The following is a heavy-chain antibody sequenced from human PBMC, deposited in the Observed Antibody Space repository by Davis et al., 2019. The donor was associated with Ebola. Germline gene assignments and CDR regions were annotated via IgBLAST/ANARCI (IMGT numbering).Heavy chain of an antibody. J-gene: IGHJ6*02. V-gene: IGHV4-59*06. CDR3: AGSEYSSSSYGMDV. CDR1: GGSISSYY. D-gene: IGHD6-6*01. Sequence: MPSETLSLTCTVSGGSISSYYWSWIRQHPGKGLEWIGYIYYSGSTYYNPSLKSRVTISVDTSKNQFSLKLSSVTAADTAVYYCAGSEYSSSSYGMDVWGQGTTVTVSS. CDR2: IYYSGST.